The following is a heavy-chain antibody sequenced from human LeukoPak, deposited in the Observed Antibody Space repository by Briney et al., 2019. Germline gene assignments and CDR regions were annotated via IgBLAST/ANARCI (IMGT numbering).Heavy chain of an antibody. CDR3: ARGEWIQLLFAY. Sequence: ASVKVSCKASGYTFTSYYMHWVRQVPGQGLEGMGIINPSGGSTSYVQKFQGRVTMTRDTSTSTVYMELSSLRSEDTAVYYCARGEWIQLLFAYWGQGTLVTVSS. V-gene: IGHV1-46*01. D-gene: IGHD5-18*01. J-gene: IGHJ4*02. CDR1: GYTFTSYY. CDR2: INPSGGST.